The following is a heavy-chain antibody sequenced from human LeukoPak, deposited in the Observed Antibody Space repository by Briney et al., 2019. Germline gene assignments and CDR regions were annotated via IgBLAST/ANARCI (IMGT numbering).Heavy chain of an antibody. Sequence: GGSLRLSCAASGFTLSSYAMSWVRQGPGKGLEWVAVIANDGKTTYYADSVKGRFTISGDNSKNTLYLQMNSLRAEDTAVYYCTKEGLPSGSSWSAWFDPWGQGTLVTVSS. CDR2: IANDGKTT. V-gene: IGHV3-30*18. J-gene: IGHJ5*02. D-gene: IGHD3-10*01. CDR3: TKEGLPSGSSWSAWFDP. CDR1: GFTLSSYA.